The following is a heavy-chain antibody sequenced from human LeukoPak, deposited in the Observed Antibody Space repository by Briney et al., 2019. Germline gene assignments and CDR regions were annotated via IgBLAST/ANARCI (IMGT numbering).Heavy chain of an antibody. CDR2: ISSSSSYI. Sequence: PGGSLRLSCAASGFTFSSYSMNWVRQAPGKGLEWVSSISSSSSYIYYADSVKGRFTISRDNAKNSLYLQMNSLRAEDTAVYYCAREARDDLEWSIDAARYYYMDVWGKGTTVTVSS. CDR1: GFTFSSYS. CDR3: AREARDDLEWSIDAARYYYMDV. D-gene: IGHD3-3*01. V-gene: IGHV3-21*01. J-gene: IGHJ6*03.